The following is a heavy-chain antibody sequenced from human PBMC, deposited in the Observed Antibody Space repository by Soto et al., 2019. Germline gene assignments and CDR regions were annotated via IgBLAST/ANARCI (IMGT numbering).Heavy chain of an antibody. V-gene: IGHV3-48*01. D-gene: IGHD5-18*01. CDR2: ISSSSSTI. CDR1: GFTFSSYS. CDR3: ARDSGYSYGPFDY. Sequence: EVQLVESGGGLVQPGGSLRLSCAASGFTFSSYSMNWVRQAPGKGLEWVSYISSSSSTIYYADSVKGRFTISRDNAKNSLYLQMNSLRAEDTAVYYCARDSGYSYGPFDYWGQGTLVTASS. J-gene: IGHJ4*02.